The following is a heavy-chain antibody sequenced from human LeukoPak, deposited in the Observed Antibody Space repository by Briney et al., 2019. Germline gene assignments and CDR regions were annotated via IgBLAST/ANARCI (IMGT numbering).Heavy chain of an antibody. CDR1: GGTFSSYA. CDR2: IIPIFGTA. CDR3: ARGARGYSGSYYYYYMDV. V-gene: IGHV1-69*05. Sequence: GASVKVSCKASGGTFSSYAISWVRQAPGQGLDWMGGIIPIFGTANYAQKFQGRVTITTDESTSTAYMELSSLRSEDTAVYYCARGARGYSGSYYYYYMDVWGKGTTVTVSS. D-gene: IGHD1-26*01. J-gene: IGHJ6*03.